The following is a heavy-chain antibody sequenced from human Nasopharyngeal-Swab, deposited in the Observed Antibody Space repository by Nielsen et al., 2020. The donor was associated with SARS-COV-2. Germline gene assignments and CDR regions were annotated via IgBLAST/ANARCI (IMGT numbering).Heavy chain of an antibody. J-gene: IGHJ4*02. CDR3: ARATGSGSYKDY. Sequence: SETLSLTCTVSGGSMTSYYWSWIRQPPGKGLEWIGYIYYSGSTNYNPSLKSRVTISVDTSKNQFSLKLSSVTAADTAVYYCARATGSGSYKDYWGQGTLVTVSS. V-gene: IGHV4-59*08. CDR1: GGSMTSYY. CDR2: IYYSGST. D-gene: IGHD3-10*01.